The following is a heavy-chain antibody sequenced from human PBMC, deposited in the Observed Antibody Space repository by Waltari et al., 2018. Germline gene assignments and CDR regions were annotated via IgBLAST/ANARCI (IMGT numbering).Heavy chain of an antibody. J-gene: IGHJ5*02. CDR3: TKAQYGYGGSYDWFDP. CDR2: ISWNSDYR. V-gene: IGHV3-9*01. Sequence: EVYLVDSGGALVQPGRSLRLSCSAAGFPFDYSVMHWVRQAPGKGLEWVSGISWNSDYRGYADSVKGRFTISRDNGKNTVYLQMNSLRPEDTALYYCTKAQYGYGGSYDWFDPWGQGTLVTVSS. D-gene: IGHD1-26*01. CDR1: GFPFDYSV.